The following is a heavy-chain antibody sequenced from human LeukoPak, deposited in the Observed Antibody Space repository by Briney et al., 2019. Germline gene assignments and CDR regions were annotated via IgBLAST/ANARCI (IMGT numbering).Heavy chain of an antibody. J-gene: IGHJ2*01. Sequence: SETLSLTCTVSGGSISSYYWSWIRQPAGKGLEWIGYITCSWTTHYNPSLMSRVTISLDMSKNQFSLNLRSVTAADTAVYYCARHARYFDLWGRGTLVTVSS. CDR3: ARHARYFDL. CDR1: GGSISSYY. CDR2: ITCSWTT. V-gene: IGHV4-59*08.